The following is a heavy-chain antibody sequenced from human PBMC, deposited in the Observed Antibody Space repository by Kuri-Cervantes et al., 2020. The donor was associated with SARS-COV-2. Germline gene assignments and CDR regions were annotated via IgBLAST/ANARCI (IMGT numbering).Heavy chain of an antibody. CDR3: ATVGYSYASQGYYYYYYMDV. V-gene: IGHV4-4*07. Sequence: SETLSLTCTVSGGSISSYYWSWIRQSAGKGLGWIGLMYASGGTKYNPSLKSRVTMSVDTSKNQLSLKLRSVAAADTAVYYCATVGYSYASQGYYYYYYMDVWGKGTTVTVSS. J-gene: IGHJ6*03. CDR2: MYASGGT. CDR1: GGSISSYY. D-gene: IGHD5-18*01.